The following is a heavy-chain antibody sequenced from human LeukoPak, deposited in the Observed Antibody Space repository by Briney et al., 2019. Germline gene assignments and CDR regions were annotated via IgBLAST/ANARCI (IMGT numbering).Heavy chain of an antibody. CDR2: INKDGTEN. CDR1: RFTFSSHW. J-gene: IGHJ6*02. Sequence: GGSRRLSCTASRFTFSSHWMDWVRQAPGKGLGGVANINKDGTENYYMDSVRGRFPISRDNAQSSLFLQMHSLRAEDTAVYYCAREDGSGTDRQNYYGMAVWGQATTVTVSS. V-gene: IGHV3-7*01. D-gene: IGHD3-10*01. CDR3: AREDGSGTDRQNYYGMAV.